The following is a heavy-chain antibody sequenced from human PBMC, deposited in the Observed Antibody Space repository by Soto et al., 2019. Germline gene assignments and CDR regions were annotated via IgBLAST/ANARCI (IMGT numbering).Heavy chain of an antibody. V-gene: IGHV1-8*01. J-gene: IGHJ3*02. CDR3: ASSHSSGWYLYAFDI. D-gene: IGHD6-19*01. CDR2: MNPNSGNT. Sequence: ASVKVSCKASGYTFTSYDINWVRQATGQGLGWMGWMNPNSGNTGYAQKFQGRVTMTRNTSISTAYMELSSLRSEDTAVYYCASSHSSGWYLYAFDIWGQGTMVTVSS. CDR1: GYTFTSYD.